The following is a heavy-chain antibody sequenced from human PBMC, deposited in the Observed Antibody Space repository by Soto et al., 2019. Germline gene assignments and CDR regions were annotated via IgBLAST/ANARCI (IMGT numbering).Heavy chain of an antibody. V-gene: IGHV3-30-3*01. CDR3: VRGYCSSVSCYTKAFYLDY. D-gene: IGHD2-2*02. CDR2: ISYDVSIK. Sequence: SLRLSCAASGFSFTSHTINWVRQAPGKGLEWVAVISYDVSIKYYADSVKDRLTISRDNSKNTVYLEMNSLRVEDTAVYYCVRGYCSSVSCYTKAFYLDYWGQGSLVTVSS. CDR1: GFSFTSHT. J-gene: IGHJ4*02.